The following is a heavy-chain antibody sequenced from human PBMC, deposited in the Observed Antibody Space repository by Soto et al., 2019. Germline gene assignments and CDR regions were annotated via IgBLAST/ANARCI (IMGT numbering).Heavy chain of an antibody. CDR2: IYYSGTT. CDR3: ARDQGYCSGGSCYVFDS. V-gene: IGHV4-4*02. Sequence: SETLSLTCAVSGGSISSSNWWSWVRQPPGKGLEWIGEIYYSGTTKYNPSLKSRVTISVDKSKNQFSLKMYSVTAADTAVYYCARDQGYCSGGSCYVFDSWGHGTLVTAPQ. J-gene: IGHJ4*03. CDR1: GGSISSSNW. D-gene: IGHD2-15*01.